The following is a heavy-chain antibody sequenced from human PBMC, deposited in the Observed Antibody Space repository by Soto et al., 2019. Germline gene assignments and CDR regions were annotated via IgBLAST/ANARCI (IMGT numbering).Heavy chain of an antibody. CDR1: GGTFRSYA. J-gene: IGHJ4*02. V-gene: IGHV1-69*13. D-gene: IGHD3-16*02. CDR3: ASNNRASYHFDY. CDR2: IIPLFGTT. Sequence: SVKASCKASGGTFRSYAISWVRQAPGQGPEWMGGIIPLFGTTNYAPKFQGRVTITADESASTAYMELGSLRSEDTAVYYCASNNRASYHFDYWGQGTQVTVSS.